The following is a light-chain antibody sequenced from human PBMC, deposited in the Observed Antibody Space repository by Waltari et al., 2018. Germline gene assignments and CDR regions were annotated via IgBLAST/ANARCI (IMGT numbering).Light chain of an antibody. CDR1: DSAVGAYDF. CDR3: SSYTTSSAPGV. CDR2: EVS. J-gene: IGLJ1*01. Sequence: QSALTQPASGSGSPGQSITISCSGTDSAVGAYDFVSWYQQPPGKAPHLIIYEVSNRPSGISNRFSASKSGNTASLTISGLQAEDEADYYCSSYTTSSAPGVFGTGTRVTVL. V-gene: IGLV2-14*01.